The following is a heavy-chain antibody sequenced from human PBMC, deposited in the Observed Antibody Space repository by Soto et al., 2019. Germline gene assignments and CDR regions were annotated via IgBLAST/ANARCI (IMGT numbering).Heavy chain of an antibody. V-gene: IGHV3-9*01. J-gene: IGHJ4*02. CDR1: GFTFDDYA. Sequence: GGSLRLSCAASGFTFDDYAMHWVRQAPGKGLEWVSGISWNSGSIGYADTVKGRFTISRDNAKNSLYLQMNSLGPEDTALYFCAKAHMWGGTEWETSFDSWGQGTLVTVSS. CDR3: AKAHMWGGTEWETSFDS. D-gene: IGHD1-26*01. CDR2: ISWNSGSI.